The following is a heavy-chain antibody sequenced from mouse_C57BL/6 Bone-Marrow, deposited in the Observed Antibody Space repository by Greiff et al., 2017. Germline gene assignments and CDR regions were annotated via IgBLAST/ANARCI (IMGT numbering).Heavy chain of an antibody. V-gene: IGHV1-20*01. CDR1: GYSFTGYF. CDR2: INPYNGDT. Sequence: VQLQQSGPELVKPGDSVKISCKASGYSFTGYFMNWVMQSHGKSLEWIGRINPYNGDTFYNQKFKGKATLTVDKSSSTAHMELRSLTSEDSAVYYCARSYYGSSYWYCDVWGTGTTVTVSS. CDR3: ARSYYGSSYWYCDV. J-gene: IGHJ1*03. D-gene: IGHD1-1*01.